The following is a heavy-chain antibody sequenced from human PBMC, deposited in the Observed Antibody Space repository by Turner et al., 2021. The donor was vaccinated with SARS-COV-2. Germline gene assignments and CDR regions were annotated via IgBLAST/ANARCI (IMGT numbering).Heavy chain of an antibody. D-gene: IGHD5-12*01. Sequence: QVQLVQSGAEVKKPGASVKVSCKASGYSFTGHYMHWVRQAPGQGLEWMGWINPNSGDTEFPQRFQGRVTMTRDTSINTAYMELNRLRSDDTAVYYCARGDGGFDFDSWFDPWGQGTLVIVSS. CDR2: INPNSGDT. CDR3: ARGDGGFDFDSWFDP. J-gene: IGHJ5*02. V-gene: IGHV1-2*02. CDR1: GYSFTGHY.